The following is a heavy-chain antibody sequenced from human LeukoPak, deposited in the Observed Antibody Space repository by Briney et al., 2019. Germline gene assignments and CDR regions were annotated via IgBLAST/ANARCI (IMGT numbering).Heavy chain of an antibody. V-gene: IGHV1-2*06. CDR3: ARVRWELRSFDY. Sequence: ASVKVSCKASGYTFTGYYMHWVRQAPGQGLEWIGRINPNSGGTNYAQKFQGRVTMTRDTSISTAYMELSRLRSDDTAVYYCARVRWELRSFDYWGQGTLVTVSS. CDR2: INPNSGGT. J-gene: IGHJ4*02. CDR1: GYTFTGYY. D-gene: IGHD1-26*01.